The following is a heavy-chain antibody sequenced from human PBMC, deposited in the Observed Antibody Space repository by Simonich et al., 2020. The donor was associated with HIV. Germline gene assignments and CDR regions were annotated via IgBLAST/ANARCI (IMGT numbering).Heavy chain of an antibody. CDR1: GGSFSGYY. D-gene: IGHD7-27*01. CDR2: INHSGST. CDR3: ARQDGLTGEWSFDY. V-gene: IGHV4-34*01. J-gene: IGHJ4*02. Sequence: QVQLQQWGAGLLKPSETLSLTCAVFGGSFSGYYWSWIRPPPGKGREWIGEINHSGSTKDHPSRKGRVTISVDTFKNQFSLKLSSLTAADAAVYYCARQDGLTGEWSFDYWGQGTLVTVSS.